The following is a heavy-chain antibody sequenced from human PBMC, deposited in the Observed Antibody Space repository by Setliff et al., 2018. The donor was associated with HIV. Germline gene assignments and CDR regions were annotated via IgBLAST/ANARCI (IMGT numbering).Heavy chain of an antibody. V-gene: IGHV7-4-1*02. D-gene: IGHD3-16*01. J-gene: IGHJ4*02. CDR1: GYTFTSYA. Sequence: GASVKVSCKASGYTFTSYAMNWVRQAPGQGLEWMGWINTNTGNPTYAQGFTGRFVFSLDTSVSTAYLQISSLEAEDTAVYYCAREDRGMITFGGVIPDWGQGTLVTVSS. CDR2: INTNTGNP. CDR3: AREDRGMITFGGVIPD.